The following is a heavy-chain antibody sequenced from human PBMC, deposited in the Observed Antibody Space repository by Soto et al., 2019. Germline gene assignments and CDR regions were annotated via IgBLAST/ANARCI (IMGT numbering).Heavy chain of an antibody. Sequence: PGETLKISCKGSGYTFTNYWIGWVRQMPGKGLEWMGIIYPGDSDTKYNPSFQGQVTISADKSITTTYLQWSSLKASDTAIYYCAASIFYYGMDVWGQGTTVTVSS. J-gene: IGHJ6*02. CDR3: AASIFYYGMDV. V-gene: IGHV5-51*01. CDR2: IYPGDSDT. CDR1: GYTFTNYW.